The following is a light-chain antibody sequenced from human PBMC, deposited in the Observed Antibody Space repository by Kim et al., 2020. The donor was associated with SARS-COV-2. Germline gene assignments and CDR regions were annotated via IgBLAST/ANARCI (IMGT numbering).Light chain of an antibody. CDR2: AAS. Sequence: ASVGDRVTITCRASQSISTYLNWYQQQPGKAPKLLIYAASSLQSGVPSRFSGSGSGTDFTLTISSLQPEDFATYFCQQSYTTPRTFGQGTKVDIK. V-gene: IGKV1-39*01. CDR3: QQSYTTPRT. J-gene: IGKJ1*01. CDR1: QSISTY.